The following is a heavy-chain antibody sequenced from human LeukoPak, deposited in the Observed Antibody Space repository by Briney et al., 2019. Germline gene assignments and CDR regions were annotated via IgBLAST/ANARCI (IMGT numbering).Heavy chain of an antibody. J-gene: IGHJ3*02. CDR2: IKQDGSEK. D-gene: IGHD3-10*01. V-gene: IGHV3-7*04. CDR1: GFTFSSYW. Sequence: PGGSLRLSCAASGFTFSSYWMSWVRQAPGKGREWVANIKQDGSEKYYVDSVKGRFTISRDNAKNSLYLQMNSLRAEDTAVYNCARGPDPYPSRYRYYYGSGSWGAFDTWGQGTMVTVSS. CDR3: ARGPDPYPSRYRYYYGSGSWGAFDT.